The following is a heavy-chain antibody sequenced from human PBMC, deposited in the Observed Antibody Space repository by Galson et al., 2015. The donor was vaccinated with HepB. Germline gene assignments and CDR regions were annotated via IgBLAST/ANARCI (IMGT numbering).Heavy chain of an antibody. D-gene: IGHD6-6*01. Sequence: SLRLSCAASGFTFSSYAMSWVRQAPGKGLEWVSAISGSGGSTYYADSVKGRFTISRDNSKNTLYLQMNSLRAEDTAVYYCAKGGDSSSEPNYYYGMDVWGQGTTVTVSS. CDR2: ISGSGGST. V-gene: IGHV3-23*01. CDR1: GFTFSSYA. J-gene: IGHJ6*02. CDR3: AKGGDSSSEPNYYYGMDV.